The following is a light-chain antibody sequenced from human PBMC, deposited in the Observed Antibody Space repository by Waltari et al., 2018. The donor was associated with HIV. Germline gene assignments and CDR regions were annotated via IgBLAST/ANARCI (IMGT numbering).Light chain of an antibody. CDR3: SSYTTTSTIL. Sequence: QSALTQPASVSGSPGQSITISCTGTNSDIGGYNYVSWYQQHPGRAPKLLIYEVTQRPSGISYRFSGSKSGNTASMTISGLQAEDEADYYCSSYTTTSTILFGGGTKVTVL. CDR2: EVT. CDR1: NSDIGGYNY. V-gene: IGLV2-14*01. J-gene: IGLJ3*02.